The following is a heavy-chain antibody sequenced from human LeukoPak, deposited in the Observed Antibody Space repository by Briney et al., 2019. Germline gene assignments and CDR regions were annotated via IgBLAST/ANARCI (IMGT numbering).Heavy chain of an antibody. Sequence: GASVKVSCKASGGTFSSYAISWVRQAPGQGLEWMGRIIPIFGTANYAQKFQGRVTITTDESTSTAYMELSSLRSEDTAVYYCARDYVRVGAKGAFDIWGQGTVVTVSS. V-gene: IGHV1-69*05. CDR1: GGTFSSYA. J-gene: IGHJ3*02. CDR2: IIPIFGTA. CDR3: ARDYVRVGAKGAFDI. D-gene: IGHD1-26*01.